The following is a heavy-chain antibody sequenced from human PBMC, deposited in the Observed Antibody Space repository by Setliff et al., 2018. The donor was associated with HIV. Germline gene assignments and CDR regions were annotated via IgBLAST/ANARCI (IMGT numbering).Heavy chain of an antibody. Sequence: ASVKVSCKASGGTFSSYAISWVRQAPGQGLEWMGWINPNNGGTNYAQKFQGRVTMTRDTSISTAYMELSSLRSEDTALYYCAGSILTGYYTFGADYWGQGTLVTVSS. J-gene: IGHJ4*02. CDR1: GGTFSSYA. V-gene: IGHV1-2*02. D-gene: IGHD3-9*01. CDR2: INPNNGGT. CDR3: AGSILTGYYTFGADY.